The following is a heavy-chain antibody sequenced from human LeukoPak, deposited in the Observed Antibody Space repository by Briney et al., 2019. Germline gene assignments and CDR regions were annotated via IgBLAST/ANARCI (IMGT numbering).Heavy chain of an antibody. J-gene: IGHJ5*02. V-gene: IGHV3-30*03. CDR2: ISYDGSNT. CDR3: ARASDPWLQLT. D-gene: IGHD5-24*01. CDR1: GLTFSSYG. Sequence: GGTLRLSCAASGLTFSSYGMHWVRQAPGKGLEGVALISYDGSNTYYADSVKGRFNISRDNSKNTLYLQMNSLRAEDTAVYYCARASDPWLQLTWGQGTLVTVSS.